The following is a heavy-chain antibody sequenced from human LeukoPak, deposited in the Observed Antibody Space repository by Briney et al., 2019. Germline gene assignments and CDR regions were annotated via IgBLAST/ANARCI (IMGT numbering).Heavy chain of an antibody. D-gene: IGHD1-1*01. CDR1: GFTFSTYA. Sequence: GGSLRLSCAASGFTFSTYAMHWVRQAPGKGLEWVAVIWYDGSNKYYADSVKGRFTISRDTSKNTLYLQMNTLRAEDTAVYYCARDNEIPRLGPLGMDVWGQGTTVTVSS. V-gene: IGHV3-33*01. CDR2: IWYDGSNK. CDR3: ARDNEIPRLGPLGMDV. J-gene: IGHJ6*02.